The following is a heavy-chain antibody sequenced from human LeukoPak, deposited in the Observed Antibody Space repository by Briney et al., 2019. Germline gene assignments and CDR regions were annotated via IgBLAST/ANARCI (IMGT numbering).Heavy chain of an antibody. V-gene: IGHV1-69*04. J-gene: IGHJ4*02. CDR1: GGTFSSYA. Sequence: ASVKVSCKASGGTFSSYAISWVRQAPGQGLEWMGRIIPILGIANYAQKFQGRVTITADKSTSTACMELSSLRSEDTAVYYCARDRVDSSGYYTVDYWGQGTLVTVSS. CDR2: IIPILGIA. D-gene: IGHD3-22*01. CDR3: ARDRVDSSGYYTVDY.